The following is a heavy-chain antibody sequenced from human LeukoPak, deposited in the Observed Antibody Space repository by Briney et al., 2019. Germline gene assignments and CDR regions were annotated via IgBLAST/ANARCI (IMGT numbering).Heavy chain of an antibody. V-gene: IGHV4-34*01. D-gene: IGHD3-3*01. CDR1: GGSFSGYY. CDR2: INHSGST. Sequence: SETLSLTCAVYGGSFSGYYWSWIRQPPGKGLEWIGEINHSGSTNYNPSLKSRVTISVDTSKNQFSLKLSSVTAADTAVYYCARGVRYDFWSGYYRGKQFDYWGQGTLVTVSS. CDR3: ARGVRYDFWSGYYRGKQFDY. J-gene: IGHJ4*02.